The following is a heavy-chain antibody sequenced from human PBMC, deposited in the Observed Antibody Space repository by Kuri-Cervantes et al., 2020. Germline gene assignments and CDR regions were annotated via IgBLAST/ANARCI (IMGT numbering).Heavy chain of an antibody. CDR3: AGGVFRLYYMDV. V-gene: IGHV3-7*04. CDR1: GFTFSSYW. Sequence: GESLKISCAASGFTFSSYWMSWVRQAPGKGLEWVANIKQDGSEKYYVDSVKGRFTISRDNAKNSLYLQMNSLRVEETAVYYCAGGVFRLYYMDVWGKGTTVTVSS. J-gene: IGHJ6*03. CDR2: IKQDGSEK.